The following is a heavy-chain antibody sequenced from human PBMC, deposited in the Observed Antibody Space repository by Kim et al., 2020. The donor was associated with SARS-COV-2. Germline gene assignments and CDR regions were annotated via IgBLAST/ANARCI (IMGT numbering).Heavy chain of an antibody. CDR2: ISWNSGSI. J-gene: IGHJ6*02. Sequence: GGSLRLSCAASGFTFDDYAMHWVRQAPGKGLEWVSGISWNSGSIGYADSVKGRFTISRDNAKNSLYLQMNSLRAEDTALYYCAKGREGLCSGGSCYSMYYYYGMDVWGQGTTVTVSS. CDR1: GFTFDDYA. D-gene: IGHD2-15*01. V-gene: IGHV3-9*01. CDR3: AKGREGLCSGGSCYSMYYYYGMDV.